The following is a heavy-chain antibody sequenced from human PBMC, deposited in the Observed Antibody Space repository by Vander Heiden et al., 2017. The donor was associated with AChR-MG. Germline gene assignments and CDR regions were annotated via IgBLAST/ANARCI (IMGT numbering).Heavy chain of an antibody. CDR3: ARTPRVASGWSGGWFDP. CDR1: GGTFSSYT. V-gene: IGHV1-69*02. CDR2: IIPILGIA. J-gene: IGHJ5*02. D-gene: IGHD6-19*01. Sequence: QVQLVQSGAEVKKPGSSVKVSRNASGGTFSSYTLSWVRQDPGQGLEWMGRIIPILGIANYAQKFQGRVTITADKSTSTAYMELSSLRSEDTAVYYCARTPRVASGWSGGWFDPWGQGTLVTVSS.